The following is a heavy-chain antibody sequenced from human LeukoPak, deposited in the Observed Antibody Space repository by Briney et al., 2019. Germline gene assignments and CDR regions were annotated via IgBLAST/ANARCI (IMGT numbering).Heavy chain of an antibody. CDR1: GGSISSYY. J-gene: IGHJ6*02. V-gene: IGHV4-59*12. Sequence: SETLSLTCTVSGGSISSYYWSWIRQPPGKGLEGIGYIYYSGSTNYNPSLKSRVTISVDTSKNQFSLKLSSVTAADTAVYYCARVGGVVVPAAIPPYYYGMDVWGQGTTVTVSS. CDR3: ARVGGVVVPAAIPPYYYGMDV. CDR2: IYYSGST. D-gene: IGHD2-2*01.